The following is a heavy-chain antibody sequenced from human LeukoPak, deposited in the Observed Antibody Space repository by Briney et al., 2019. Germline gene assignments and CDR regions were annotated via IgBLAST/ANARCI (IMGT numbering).Heavy chain of an antibody. J-gene: IGHJ6*03. CDR3: ARDLSHSISYYDILTGYYSYYYYYMDV. CDR1: GFTFSSYE. Sequence: GGSLRLSCAASGFTFSSYEMNWVRQAPGKGLEWVSSISSSSSYIYYADSVKGRFTISRDNAKNSLYLQMNSLRAEDTAVYYCARDLSHSISYYDILTGYYSYYYYYMDVWGKGTSVTVSS. V-gene: IGHV3-21*01. CDR2: ISSSSSYI. D-gene: IGHD3-9*01.